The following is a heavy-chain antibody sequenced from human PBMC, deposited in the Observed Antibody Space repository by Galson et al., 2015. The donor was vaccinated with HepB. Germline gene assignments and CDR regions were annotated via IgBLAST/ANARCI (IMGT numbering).Heavy chain of an antibody. D-gene: IGHD4-23*01. Sequence: SVKVSCKASGYTFTSYDINWVRQATGQGLEWMGWMNPNSGNTGYAQKFQGRVTMTRNTSISTAYMELSSLRSEDTAVYYCAMHAPIPYGGKVEYFQHWGQGTLVTVSS. CDR1: GYTFTSYD. CDR2: MNPNSGNT. V-gene: IGHV1-8*01. CDR3: AMHAPIPYGGKVEYFQH. J-gene: IGHJ1*01.